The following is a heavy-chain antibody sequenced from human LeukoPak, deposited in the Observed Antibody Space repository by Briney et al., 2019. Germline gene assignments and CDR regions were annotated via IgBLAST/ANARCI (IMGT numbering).Heavy chain of an antibody. Sequence: PSETLSLTCAVYGGSFSGYYWSWIRQPPGKGLEWIGYIYYSGSTNYNPSLKSRVTISVDTSKNQFSLKLSSVTAADTAVYYCARWIGDYGDYWGQGTLVTVSS. V-gene: IGHV4-59*01. D-gene: IGHD2-2*03. CDR1: GGSFSGYY. CDR2: IYYSGST. CDR3: ARWIGDYGDY. J-gene: IGHJ4*02.